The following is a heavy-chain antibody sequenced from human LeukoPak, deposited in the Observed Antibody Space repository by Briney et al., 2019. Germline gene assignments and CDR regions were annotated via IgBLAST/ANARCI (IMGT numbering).Heavy chain of an antibody. D-gene: IGHD5-12*01. CDR1: GGSISSGGYY. CDR3: ARESEGYSGYDFGLHFDY. J-gene: IGHJ4*02. Sequence: SETLSLTCTVSGGSISSGGYYWSWIRQHPGKGLEWIGYIYHSGSTNYNPSLKSRVVISVDTSKNQFSLKLRSVTAADTAVYYCARESEGYSGYDFGLHFDYWGQGNLVTVSS. CDR2: IYHSGST. V-gene: IGHV4-31*03.